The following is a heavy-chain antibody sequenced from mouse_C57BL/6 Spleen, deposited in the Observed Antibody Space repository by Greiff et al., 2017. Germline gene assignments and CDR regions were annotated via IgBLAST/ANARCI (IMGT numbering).Heavy chain of an antibody. CDR1: GYTFTSYW. CDR2: IYPGSGST. Sequence: QVQLQQSGAELVKPGASVKMSCKASGYTFTSYWITWVKQRPGQGLEWIGDIYPGSGSTNYNEKFKSKATLTVDTSSSTAYMQLSSLTSEDSAVYYCARSRIYGNYNWYFDVWGTGTTVTVSS. J-gene: IGHJ1*03. CDR3: ARSRIYGNYNWYFDV. D-gene: IGHD2-1*01. V-gene: IGHV1-55*01.